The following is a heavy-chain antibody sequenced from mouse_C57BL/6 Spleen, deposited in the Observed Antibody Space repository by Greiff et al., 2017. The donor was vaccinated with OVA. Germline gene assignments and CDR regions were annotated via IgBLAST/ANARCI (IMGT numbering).Heavy chain of an antibody. CDR2: LDPENGDT. J-gene: IGHJ2*01. CDR3: TTETTGCY. V-gene: IGHV14-4*01. Sequence: EVQLQQSGAELVRPGASVKLSCTASGFTIKDDYMHWVKQRPEQGLEWIGWLDPENGDTEYASKFQGKATITADKSSNTAYLQLSSLTSEDTAVYYCTTETTGCYWGQGTTLTVSS. D-gene: IGHD1-1*01. CDR1: GFTIKDDY.